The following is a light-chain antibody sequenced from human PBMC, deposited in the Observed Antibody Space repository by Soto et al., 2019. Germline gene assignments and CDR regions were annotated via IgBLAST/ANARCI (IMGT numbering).Light chain of an antibody. V-gene: IGLV2-11*01. J-gene: IGLJ2*01. CDR2: DVS. CDR3: SSYAGSYILV. CDR1: SSDVGGYNY. Sequence: QSALTQPRSVSGSPGQSVTISCTGTSSDVGGYNYVSWYQHHPGKGPQLIIYDVSKRPSGVFARFSGSKSGNAASLTISGLQAEDEADYYCSSYAGSYILVFGGGTKLTV.